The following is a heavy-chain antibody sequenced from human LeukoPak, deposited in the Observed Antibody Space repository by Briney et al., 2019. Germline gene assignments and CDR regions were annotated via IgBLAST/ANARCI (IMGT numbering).Heavy chain of an antibody. Sequence: PGGSLRLSCEASGFSFSRNWMSWVRQAPGKGLEWVANINPDGSQKYYVDSVKGRFTISRDNTKSSLYLQMNSLGAEDTAVYYCARLLGTATIFDYWGQGTLVTVSS. D-gene: IGHD5-24*01. CDR1: GFSFSRNW. CDR2: INPDGSQK. J-gene: IGHJ4*02. CDR3: ARLLGTATIFDY. V-gene: IGHV3-7*01.